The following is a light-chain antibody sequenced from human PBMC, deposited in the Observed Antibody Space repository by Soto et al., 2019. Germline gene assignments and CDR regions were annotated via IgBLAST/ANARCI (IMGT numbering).Light chain of an antibody. CDR2: EVS. V-gene: IGLV2-14*01. Sequence: QSALTQPASVSGSPGQSITISCTGTNSDVGGYNYVSWYQQHPGKAPKLMIYEVSNRPSGVSNRFFGSKSGNTASLTISGLQTEDEADYYCSSFTSINTWVFGGGTKLTVL. J-gene: IGLJ3*02. CDR3: SSFTSINTWV. CDR1: NSDVGGYNY.